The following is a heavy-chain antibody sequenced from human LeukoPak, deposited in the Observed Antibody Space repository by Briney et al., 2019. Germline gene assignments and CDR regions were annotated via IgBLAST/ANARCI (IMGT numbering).Heavy chain of an antibody. CDR2: IYYSGST. V-gene: IGHV4-59*08. CDR3: ARQDCSGGSCLYGMDV. Sequence: SETLSLTCTVSGDSFSSHYWTWIRQPPGKGLEWIGYIYYSGSTYYNPSLKSRVTISVDTSKNQFSLKLSSVTAADTAVYYCARQDCSGGSCLYGMDVWGQGTTVTVSS. D-gene: IGHD2-15*01. CDR1: GDSFSSHY. J-gene: IGHJ6*02.